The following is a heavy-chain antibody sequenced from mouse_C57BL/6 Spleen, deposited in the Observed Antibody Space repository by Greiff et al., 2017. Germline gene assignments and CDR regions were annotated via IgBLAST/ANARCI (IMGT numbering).Heavy chain of an antibody. D-gene: IGHD2-13*01. V-gene: IGHV1-50*01. CDR2: IDPSDSYT. Sequence: VQLQQPGAELVKPGASVKLSCKASGYTFTSYWMQWVKQRPGQGLEWIGEIDPSDSYTNYNQKFKGKATLTVDTSSSTAYMRLSSLTSEDSAVYYCARSNNDYYFDYWGQGTTLTVSS. CDR3: ARSNNDYYFDY. J-gene: IGHJ2*01. CDR1: GYTFTSYW.